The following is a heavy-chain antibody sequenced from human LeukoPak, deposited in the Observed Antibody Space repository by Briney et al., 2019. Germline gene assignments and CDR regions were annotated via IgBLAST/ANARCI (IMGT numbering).Heavy chain of an antibody. Sequence: PSETLSLTCTVSGGSVSNSSYYWGWIRQPPGKGLEWIGSMYYSGSTYYNPSLKSRVIISVDMSKNQFSLKLSSVTAADTAVYYCTTDHHIVVVIANNYWGQGTLVTVSS. CDR2: MYYSGST. CDR1: GGSVSNSSYY. V-gene: IGHV4-39*07. CDR3: TTDHHIVVVIANNY. J-gene: IGHJ4*02. D-gene: IGHD2-21*01.